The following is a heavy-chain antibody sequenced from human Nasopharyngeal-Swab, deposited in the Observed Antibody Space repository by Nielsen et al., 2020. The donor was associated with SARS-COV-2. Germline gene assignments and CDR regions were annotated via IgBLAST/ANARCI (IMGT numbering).Heavy chain of an antibody. J-gene: IGHJ6*02. CDR3: ARGYLKSGMDV. CDR2: RYYGSKRYT. Sequence: SETLSLTCAISGDSVSRTSTGWNWIRQSPSRGLEWLGRRYYGSKRYTDYAVAVKSRITINADTSKNQFSLQLNSVNPEDTAVYYCARGYLKSGMDVWGQGTTVTVSS. CDR1: GDSVSRTSTG. D-gene: IGHD1-1*01. V-gene: IGHV6-1*01.